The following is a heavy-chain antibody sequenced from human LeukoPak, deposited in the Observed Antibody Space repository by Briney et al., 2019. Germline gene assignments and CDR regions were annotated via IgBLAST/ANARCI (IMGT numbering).Heavy chain of an antibody. V-gene: IGHV3-7*01. D-gene: IGHD2-2*01. J-gene: IGHJ3*02. CDR2: IKQDGSEK. Sequence: PGGSLRLSCAASGFTFSSYWMSWVRQAPGKGLEWVANIKQDGSEKHYVDSVKGRFTISRDNAKTSLYLQMNRLRAEDTAVYYCARDGGYCSSSSCYGAFDIWGQGTMVTVSS. CDR1: GFTFSSYW. CDR3: ARDGGYCSSSSCYGAFDI.